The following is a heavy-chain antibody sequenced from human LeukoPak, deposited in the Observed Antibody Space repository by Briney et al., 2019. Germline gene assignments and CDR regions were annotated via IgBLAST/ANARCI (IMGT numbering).Heavy chain of an antibody. V-gene: IGHV3-23*01. J-gene: IGHJ4*02. CDR2: ISSSGGAT. D-gene: IGHD2-15*01. CDR3: ARQIGYCSDGNCYFDY. Sequence: GGSLRLSCAASGFTFSSYAMSWVRQAPGKGLEWVSAISSSGGATYYAASVKGRFTISRDMSKNTVFLQMNSLSVEDMAVYYCARQIGYCSDGNCYFDYWGLGALVTVSS. CDR1: GFTFSSYA.